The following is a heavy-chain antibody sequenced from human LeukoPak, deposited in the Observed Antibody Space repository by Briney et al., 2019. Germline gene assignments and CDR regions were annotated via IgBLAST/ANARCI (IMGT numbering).Heavy chain of an antibody. CDR3: ASPAAAISAANAFDI. D-gene: IGHD2-2*02. Sequence: ASVKVSCKASGYTFTSYYMHWVRQAPGQGLEWMGIINPSGGSTRYAQKFQGRVTMTRDTSTSTVYMELSSLRSEDTAVYYCASPAAAISAANAFDIWGQGTMVTVSS. V-gene: IGHV1-46*01. CDR1: GYTFTSYY. CDR2: INPSGGST. J-gene: IGHJ3*02.